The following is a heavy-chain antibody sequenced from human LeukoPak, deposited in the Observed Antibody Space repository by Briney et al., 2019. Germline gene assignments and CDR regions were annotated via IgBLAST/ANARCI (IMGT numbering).Heavy chain of an antibody. CDR1: GISFSSYV. CDR2: ITNDGTTI. Sequence: GGSLRLSCAASGISFSSYVMNWVRQAPGKGPEWLAYITNDGTTIYYADSVKGRFTISRDNAKKSLFLQMSSLRADDTAVYYCARLLNYLDSSGNNHDAFDLWGQGTMVTVSS. J-gene: IGHJ3*01. CDR3: ARLLNYLDSSGNNHDAFDL. V-gene: IGHV3-48*01. D-gene: IGHD3-22*01.